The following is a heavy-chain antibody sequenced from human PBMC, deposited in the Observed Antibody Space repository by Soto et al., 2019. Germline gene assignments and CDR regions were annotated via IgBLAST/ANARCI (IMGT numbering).Heavy chain of an antibody. CDR3: ANHDHNWNYGYYGIDV. J-gene: IGHJ6*02. Sequence: GASVKVSCKASGYTFTYRYLHWVRQAPGQALEWMGWITPFNGNTNYAQKFQDRVTITRDRSMSTAYMELSSLRSEDTAMYYCANHDHNWNYGYYGIDVWGQGTTVTVSS. D-gene: IGHD1-7*01. V-gene: IGHV1-45*02. CDR1: GYTFTYRY. CDR2: ITPFNGNT.